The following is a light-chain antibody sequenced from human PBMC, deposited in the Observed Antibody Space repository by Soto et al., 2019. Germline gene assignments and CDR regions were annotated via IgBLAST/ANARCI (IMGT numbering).Light chain of an antibody. V-gene: IGKV3-20*01. J-gene: IGKJ1*01. CDR2: AAS. Sequence: EIVFTLSPGTLSLPPGERATLSCRASQSVSSSYLAWYQQKPGQAPWLLIYAASSRATGIPDRFSGSGSGTDFTLTISRLEPEDFALYYCQQYGILPRTFGQGSKVDFK. CDR3: QQYGILPRT. CDR1: QSVSSSY.